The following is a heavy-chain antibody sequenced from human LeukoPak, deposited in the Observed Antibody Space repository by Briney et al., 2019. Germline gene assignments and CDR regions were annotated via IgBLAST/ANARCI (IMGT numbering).Heavy chain of an antibody. Sequence: ASVKVSCKASGYTFTSYDINWVRQAPGQGLEWMGRIHPNSGGTNYAQKFQGRVTMTRDTSISTAYMELSRLRSDDTAVFYCARGDPYGVNDYWGQGTLVTVSS. CDR3: ARGDPYGVNDY. CDR1: GYTFTSYD. V-gene: IGHV1-2*06. J-gene: IGHJ4*02. D-gene: IGHD4-17*01. CDR2: IHPNSGGT.